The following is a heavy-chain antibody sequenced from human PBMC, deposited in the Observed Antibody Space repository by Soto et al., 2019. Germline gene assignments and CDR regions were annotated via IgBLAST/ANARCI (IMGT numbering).Heavy chain of an antibody. CDR3: ASRSGSYWELDY. CDR2: INAVNGNT. Sequence: QVQLVQSGAEVKKPGASVKVCCKASGYTFTSYALHWVRQAPGQRLEWMGWINAVNGNTKYSLKCQRRGTLTRYPSASTAHMALSSLVADDTAVYFCASRSGSYWELDYWGQGTLVTVSS. V-gene: IGHV1-3*01. D-gene: IGHD1-26*01. J-gene: IGHJ4*02. CDR1: GYTFTSYA.